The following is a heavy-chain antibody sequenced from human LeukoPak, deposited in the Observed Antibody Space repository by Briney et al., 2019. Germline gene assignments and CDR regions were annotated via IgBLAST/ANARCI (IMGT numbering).Heavy chain of an antibody. V-gene: IGHV1-18*01. CDR3: AREGFDSSGYYSSSRRYYFDY. Sequence: GSVKVSCKASGYTFTSYGISWVRQAPGQGLEWMGWISAYNGNTNYAQKLQGRVTMTTDTSTSTAYMELRSLRSDDTAVYYCAREGFDSSGYYSSSRRYYFDYWGQGTLVTVSS. CDR1: GYTFTSYG. CDR2: ISAYNGNT. J-gene: IGHJ4*02. D-gene: IGHD3-22*01.